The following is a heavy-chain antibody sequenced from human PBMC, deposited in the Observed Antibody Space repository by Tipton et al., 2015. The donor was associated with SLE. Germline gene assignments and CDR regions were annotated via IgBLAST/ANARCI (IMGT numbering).Heavy chain of an antibody. CDR1: GGSVSSNY. V-gene: IGHV4-59*02. CDR2: IDYRDIT. D-gene: IGHD3-10*01. J-gene: IGHJ6*02. CDR3: ARQRLRLLSPLDA. Sequence: TLSLTCTVSGGSVSSNYWSWIRQPPGKGLEWIGYIDYRDITNYNPSLKSRVTMSIDTSKNQFSLKLSSVTAADTAVYFCARQRLRLLSPLDAWGQGTTVIVSS.